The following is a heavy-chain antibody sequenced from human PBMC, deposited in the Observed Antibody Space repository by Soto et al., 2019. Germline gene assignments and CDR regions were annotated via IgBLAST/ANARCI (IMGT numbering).Heavy chain of an antibody. D-gene: IGHD3-16*01. CDR3: ARELGLTKRFDI. Sequence: SETLSLTCTVSGGSISSSSSYWGWIRQPPGKGLEWVGSIYYLGNTYYNPSLGSRVTISVDTSKNQFSLKLSSVTAADTAVYYCARELGLTKRFDIWGQGTMVTVSS. J-gene: IGHJ3*02. CDR2: IYYLGNT. CDR1: GGSISSSSSY. V-gene: IGHV4-39*07.